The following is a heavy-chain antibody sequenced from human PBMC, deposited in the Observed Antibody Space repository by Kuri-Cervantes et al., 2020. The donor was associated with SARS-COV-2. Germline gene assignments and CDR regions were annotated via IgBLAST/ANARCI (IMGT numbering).Heavy chain of an antibody. V-gene: IGHV3-53*04. J-gene: IGHJ4*02. CDR1: GFTVGINY. CDR3: ARAASGGPFDY. CDR2: TSGDGST. D-gene: IGHD3-16*01. Sequence: GESLKISCAASGFTVGINYMNWVRQAPGKGLEWVSATSGDGSTSYADSVKGRFTISRHNSKNTLFLQMNNLRADDTAVYYCARAASGGPFDYWGQGTLVTVSS.